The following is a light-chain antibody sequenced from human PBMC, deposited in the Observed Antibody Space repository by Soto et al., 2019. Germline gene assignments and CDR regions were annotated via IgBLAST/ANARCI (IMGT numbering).Light chain of an antibody. CDR2: GAS. V-gene: IGKV3-15*01. CDR3: QHYNSYSEA. Sequence: EIVMTQSPATLSVSPGERATLSCRASQSVSNNLAWYQQKPGQAPRLLVYGASTRATGIPARFSGSGSGTEFTLTINSLQPDDFATYYCQHYNSYSEAFGQGTKVDIK. CDR1: QSVSNN. J-gene: IGKJ1*01.